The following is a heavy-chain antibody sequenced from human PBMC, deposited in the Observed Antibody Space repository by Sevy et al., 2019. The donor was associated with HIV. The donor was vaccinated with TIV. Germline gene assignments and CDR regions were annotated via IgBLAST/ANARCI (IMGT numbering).Heavy chain of an antibody. CDR1: GFTFNRYS. Sequence: GGSLRLSCAASGFTFNRYSMNWVRQAPGKGLEWVSSISGSSNYIYYAESLKGRFIISRDNVKDTLYLQMNSLRADDTAVYYCATGPPDGSYDYFDYWGQGTLVTVSS. CDR3: ATGPPDGSYDYFDY. D-gene: IGHD3-10*01. V-gene: IGHV3-21*06. J-gene: IGHJ4*02. CDR2: ISGSSNYI.